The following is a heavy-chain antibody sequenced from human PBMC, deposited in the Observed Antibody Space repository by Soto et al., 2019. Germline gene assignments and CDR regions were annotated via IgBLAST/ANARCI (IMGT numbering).Heavy chain of an antibody. Sequence: SETLSLTCAVSGGSISSSNWWSWVRQPPGKGLEWIGEVYHSGSTNYNPSLKSRVTISVDKSKNQFSLKLSSVTAADTAVYYCAISVYAIWRRGYYFDYWGQGTLVTVSS. D-gene: IGHD2-8*01. J-gene: IGHJ4*02. CDR3: AISVYAIWRRGYYFDY. V-gene: IGHV4-4*02. CDR1: GGSISSSNW. CDR2: VYHSGST.